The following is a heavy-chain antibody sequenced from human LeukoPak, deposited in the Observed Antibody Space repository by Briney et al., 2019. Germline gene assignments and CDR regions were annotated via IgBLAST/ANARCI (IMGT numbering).Heavy chain of an antibody. Sequence: PSETLSLTCTVSGGSISSYYWSWIRQPPGKGLEWIGYIYYSGSTNYNPSLKSRVTISVDTSKNQFSLKLSSVTAADTAVYYCARGIVGASSNAFDIWGQGTMVTVSS. CDR3: ARGIVGASSNAFDI. CDR2: IYYSGST. D-gene: IGHD1-26*01. J-gene: IGHJ3*02. CDR1: GGSISSYY. V-gene: IGHV4-59*01.